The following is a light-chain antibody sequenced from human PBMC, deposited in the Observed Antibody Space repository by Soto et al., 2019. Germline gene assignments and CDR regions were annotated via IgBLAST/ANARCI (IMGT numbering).Light chain of an antibody. CDR3: QQYYSTPLT. Sequence: DIQMTQSPSSLSASVGDRVTITCRASLPISNYLAWYQQKPGQPPKLLIYWASTRESGVPDRFSGSGSGTDFTLTISSLQAEDVAVYYCQQYYSTPLTFGGGTKVDI. V-gene: IGKV4-1*01. J-gene: IGKJ4*01. CDR1: LPISNY. CDR2: WAS.